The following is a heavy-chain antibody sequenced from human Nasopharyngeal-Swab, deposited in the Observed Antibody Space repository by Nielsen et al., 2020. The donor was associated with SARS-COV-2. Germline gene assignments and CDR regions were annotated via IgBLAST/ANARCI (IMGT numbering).Heavy chain of an antibody. Sequence: GGSLRLSCAASGFTFSSYGMHWVRQAPGKGLEWVAVIWYDGSNKYYADSVKGRFTISRDNSKNTLYLQMNSLRAEDTAVYYCARDIAVADVRVDYWGQGTLVTVSS. D-gene: IGHD6-19*01. J-gene: IGHJ4*02. CDR1: GFTFSSYG. CDR3: ARDIAVADVRVDY. V-gene: IGHV3-33*01. CDR2: IWYDGSNK.